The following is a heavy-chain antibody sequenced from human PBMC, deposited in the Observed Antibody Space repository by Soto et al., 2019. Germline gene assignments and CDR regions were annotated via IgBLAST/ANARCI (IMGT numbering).Heavy chain of an antibody. D-gene: IGHD5-12*01. Sequence: PRGSLRLSCAASGFTFSSYGMHWVRQAPGKGLEWVAVISYDGSNKYYADSVKGRFTISRDNSKNTLYLQMNSLRAEDTAVYYCAKDIMDSGYEYWGQGTLVTVSS. CDR3: AKDIMDSGYEY. CDR1: GFTFSSYG. CDR2: ISYDGSNK. J-gene: IGHJ4*02. V-gene: IGHV3-30*18.